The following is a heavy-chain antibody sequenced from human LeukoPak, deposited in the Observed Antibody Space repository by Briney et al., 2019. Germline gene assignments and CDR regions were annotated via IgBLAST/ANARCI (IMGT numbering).Heavy chain of an antibody. CDR3: ARCGHYDAYRV. CDR1: GHTFSISW. V-gene: IGHV5-51*01. J-gene: IGHJ3*01. CDR2: IYFGDSDT. Sequence: GESLKISCKVSGHTFSISWIGWVRQKLEEGLEWMGIIYFGDSDTRYNPSFQGQVTISADRSTSQAYLQWSSLKSSDTAICYCARCGHYDAYRVWGQGTLVSVSS. D-gene: IGHD2-21*02.